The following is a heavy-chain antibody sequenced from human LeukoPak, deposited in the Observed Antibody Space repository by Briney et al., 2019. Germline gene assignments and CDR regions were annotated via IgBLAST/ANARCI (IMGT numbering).Heavy chain of an antibody. CDR3: ALRARLWFGDYYGMDV. D-gene: IGHD3-10*01. CDR1: GGSISSGGYY. V-gene: IGHV4-31*03. J-gene: IGHJ6*02. CDR2: IYYSGST. Sequence: PSQTLSLTCTVSGGSISSGGYYWSWIRQHPGKGLEWSGYIYYSGSTYYNPSLKSRVTISVDTSKNQFSLKLSSVTAADTAVYYCALRARLWFGDYYGMDVWGQGTTVTVSS.